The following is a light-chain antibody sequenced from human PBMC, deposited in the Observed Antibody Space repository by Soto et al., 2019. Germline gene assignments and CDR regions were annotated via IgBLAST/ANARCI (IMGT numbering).Light chain of an antibody. J-gene: IGKJ1*01. CDR1: QSVSTY. V-gene: IGKV3-11*01. Sequence: EIVLTQSPATLSLSPGERATLSCRASQSVSTYLAWYKQKPGKAPRVLIYDASNRATGIPARFSGSGSGTDFTLTIISLEPEDFAVYYCQQRYNWPRTFGQGTKVDIK. CDR3: QQRYNWPRT. CDR2: DAS.